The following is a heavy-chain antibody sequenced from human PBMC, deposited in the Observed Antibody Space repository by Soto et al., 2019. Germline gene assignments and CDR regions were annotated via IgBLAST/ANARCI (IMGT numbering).Heavy chain of an antibody. CDR1: GFTVISTY. V-gene: IGHV3-66*02. CDR2: IYGDGNT. Sequence: GGSLRLSCAASGFTVISTYMSWVRQAPGEGLEWVSVIYGDGNTYYADSVKGRFTIYRDKSENTLVLQMNSLRPEDTGVYYCAKEGPGGGRHFYYAMDVWGQGTTVTVSS. CDR3: AKEGPGGGRHFYYAMDV. D-gene: IGHD1-26*01. J-gene: IGHJ6*02.